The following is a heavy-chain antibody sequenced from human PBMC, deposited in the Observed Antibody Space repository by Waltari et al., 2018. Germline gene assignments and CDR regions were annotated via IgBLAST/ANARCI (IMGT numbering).Heavy chain of an antibody. Sequence: QVQLQESGPGLGTPSQTLSLTCTVPGGSISSGDYYWSWIRHPPGKGLEGIGYIYYSGSTYYNPSLKSRVTISVDTSKNQFSLKLSSVTAADTAVYYCARDWVTGYGVYAFDIWGQGTMVTVSS. D-gene: IGHD4-17*01. CDR3: ARDWVTGYGVYAFDI. V-gene: IGHV4-30-4*08. CDR1: GGSISSGDYY. CDR2: IYYSGST. J-gene: IGHJ3*02.